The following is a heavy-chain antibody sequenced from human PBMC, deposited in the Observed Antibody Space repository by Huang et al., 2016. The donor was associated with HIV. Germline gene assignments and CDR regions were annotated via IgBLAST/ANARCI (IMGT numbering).Heavy chain of an antibody. D-gene: IGHD6-19*01. CDR3: ARDTTTVAGLDF. Sequence: QVQLVESGGGVVQPGRSLRLSCAVSGFTFRDHPMHWVRQAQGKGLEWVAGISFDGRNKFYADFVRGRFTISRDNSKNILYLKLNSLTPADTSIYYCARDTTTVAGLDFWGQGALVTVSS. CDR2: ISFDGRNK. V-gene: IGHV3-30*14. CDR1: GFTFRDHP. J-gene: IGHJ4*02.